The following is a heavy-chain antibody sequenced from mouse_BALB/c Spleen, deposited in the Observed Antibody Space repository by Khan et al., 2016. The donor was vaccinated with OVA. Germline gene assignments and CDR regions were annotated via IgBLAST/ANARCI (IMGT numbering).Heavy chain of an antibody. J-gene: IGHJ3*01. CDR2: ISNCGTTP. D-gene: IGHD1-1*02. Sequence: EVELLESGGGFMQPGGSLTLSCATSGFSFTDYYMYWVLQTPGKRLEWVAYISNCGTTPYYSHTVRGRSTISRDNATNTPYLQMSRLKSEDTAMYYCAREGDGGGLAYWGQGTLVTVSA. CDR3: AREGDGGGLAY. V-gene: IGHV5-12*02. CDR1: GFSFTDYY.